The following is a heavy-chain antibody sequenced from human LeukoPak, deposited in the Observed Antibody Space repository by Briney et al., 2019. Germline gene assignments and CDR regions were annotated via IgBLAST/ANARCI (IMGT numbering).Heavy chain of an antibody. V-gene: IGHV4-39*07. CDR1: GGSASSSNFY. CDR2: FYFSGSS. D-gene: IGHD1-26*01. Sequence: TSETLSLTCSVSGGSASSSNFYWGWVRQAPGKGLEWIGSFYFSGSSFHNPSLKSRVLMSGDKSKNHLSLKLRSVTAADTAVYYCAERGVGPTTDAFDIWGRGTMVTVSS. J-gene: IGHJ3*02. CDR3: AERGVGPTTDAFDI.